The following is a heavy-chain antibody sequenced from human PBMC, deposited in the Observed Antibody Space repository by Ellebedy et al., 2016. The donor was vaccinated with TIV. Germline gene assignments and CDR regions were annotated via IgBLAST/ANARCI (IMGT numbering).Heavy chain of an antibody. D-gene: IGHD4-23*01. CDR2: ISASGGST. CDR1: GFTFSHYA. J-gene: IGHJ4*02. V-gene: IGHV3-23*01. CDR3: AKEDYGGNFDY. Sequence: GGSLRLSXAASGFTFSHYAMTWVRPAPGKGLEWVSSISASGGSTFYADSVKGRFSFSRDNSKNTLHLLMNSLRAEDTAIYYCAKEDYGGNFDYWGQGTLVTVSS.